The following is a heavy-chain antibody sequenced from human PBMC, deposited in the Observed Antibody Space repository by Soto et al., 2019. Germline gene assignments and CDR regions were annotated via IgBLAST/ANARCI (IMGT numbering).Heavy chain of an antibody. J-gene: IGHJ4*02. Sequence: SETLSLTCTVSGGSISSYYWSWIRQPPGKGLEWIGYIYYSGSTNYNPSLKSRVTISVDTSKNQFSLKLSSVTAADTAVYYCARFDQVSYYFDYWGQGTLVTVSS. CDR3: ARFDQVSYYFDY. CDR1: GGSISSYY. V-gene: IGHV4-59*01. CDR2: IYYSGST.